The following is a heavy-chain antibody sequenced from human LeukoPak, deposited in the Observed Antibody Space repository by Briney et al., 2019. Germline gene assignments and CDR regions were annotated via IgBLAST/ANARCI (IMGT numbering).Heavy chain of an antibody. Sequence: SETLSLTCTVSGGSISSYYWSWIRQPAGKGLEWIGRIYTSGSTNYNPSLKSRVTMSVDTSKNQFSLKLSSVTAADTAVYYCAREGSSSWPQYFDYWGQGTLVTVSS. D-gene: IGHD6-13*01. CDR2: IYTSGST. V-gene: IGHV4-4*07. CDR1: GGSISSYY. CDR3: AREGSSSWPQYFDY. J-gene: IGHJ4*02.